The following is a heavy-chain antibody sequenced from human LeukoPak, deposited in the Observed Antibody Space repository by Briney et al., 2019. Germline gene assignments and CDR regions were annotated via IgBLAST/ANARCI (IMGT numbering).Heavy chain of an antibody. J-gene: IGHJ4*02. CDR3: VRDWGYDSSGYWQKYFDS. D-gene: IGHD3-22*01. CDR2: INHDGSST. Sequence: GGSLRLSCATSGFTFSTFWMHWVRQAPGKGLVWVSRINHDGSSTNYADSVKGRFTISRDNAKNTLHLQMNSLRAEDTAVYYCVRDWGYDSSGYWQKYFDSWGQGTLVTVSS. CDR1: GFTFSTFW. V-gene: IGHV3-74*01.